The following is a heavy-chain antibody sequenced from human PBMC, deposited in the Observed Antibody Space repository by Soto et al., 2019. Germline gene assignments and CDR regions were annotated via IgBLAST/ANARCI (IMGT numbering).Heavy chain of an antibody. CDR1: GFTFRMYA. Sequence: VQLLESGGGVTQPGGSLRLSCAASGFTFRMYAMSWVRQAPGQGLEWVSTISGNGGTSYADFVRGRFTISRDNSKNTLYLQMNSLRAEDTATYYCAKDAPGSGWLSDYWGQGTRVTVSS. CDR2: ISGNGGT. J-gene: IGHJ4*02. D-gene: IGHD3-22*01. CDR3: AKDAPGSGWLSDY. V-gene: IGHV3-23*01.